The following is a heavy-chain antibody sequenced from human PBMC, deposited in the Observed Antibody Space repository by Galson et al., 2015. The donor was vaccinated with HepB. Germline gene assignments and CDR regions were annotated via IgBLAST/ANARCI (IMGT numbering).Heavy chain of an antibody. CDR2: ISANSGDT. J-gene: IGHJ4*02. CDR1: GYTFTTNG. Sequence: SVKVSCKASGYTFTTNGISWVRQAPGQGLEWXGWISANSGDTRYAQNLQGRVTLTRDTSTSTAYLELRSLRSDDTAAYYCARDRDYRFDYWGQGTLVTVSS. D-gene: IGHD4/OR15-4a*01. CDR3: ARDRDYRFDY. V-gene: IGHV1-18*04.